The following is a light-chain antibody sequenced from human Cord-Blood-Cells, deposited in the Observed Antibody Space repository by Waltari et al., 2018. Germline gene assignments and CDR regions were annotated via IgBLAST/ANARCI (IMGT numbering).Light chain of an antibody. CDR2: RAS. Sequence: ELVMTQSPATLSVSQGERATLSGRASQRVSSNLAWYQQQPGQAPRLLIYRASTRATGIPARFSGSGSGKEFTLTISSLQSEEFAVYYCQQYKNWPPTFGQGTKVEIK. J-gene: IGKJ1*01. CDR1: QRVSSN. V-gene: IGKV3-15*01. CDR3: QQYKNWPPT.